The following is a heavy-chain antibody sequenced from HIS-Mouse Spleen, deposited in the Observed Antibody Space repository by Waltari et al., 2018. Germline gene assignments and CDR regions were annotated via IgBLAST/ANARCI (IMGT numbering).Heavy chain of an antibody. CDR2: SYYSRST. J-gene: IGHJ3*02. D-gene: IGHD3-3*01. V-gene: IGHV4-39*07. CDR1: GGSISSSSYY. Sequence: QLQLQESGPGLVKPSETLSLTCTVSGGSISSSSYYWGGIRQPPGKGLEWIGSSYYSRSTYYNPSLKSRVTISVDTSKNQFSLKLSSVTAADTAVYYCARAPTGFLEWFDAFDIWGQGTMVTVSS. CDR3: ARAPTGFLEWFDAFDI.